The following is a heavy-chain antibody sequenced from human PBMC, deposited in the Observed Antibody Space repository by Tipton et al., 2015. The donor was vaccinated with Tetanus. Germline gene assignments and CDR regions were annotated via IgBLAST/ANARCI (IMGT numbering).Heavy chain of an antibody. J-gene: IGHJ4*02. Sequence: SLRLSCVASEFTSSISSMSWVRQAPGKGLEWLSAITTGGGSTYYADSVKGRFTISSGTSKNTLNLQMTSLRAEDTAIYFCTKDRSGPSPYWGQGTLVTVSS. CDR2: ITTGGGST. CDR1: EFTSSISS. CDR3: TKDRSGPSPY. D-gene: IGHD1-26*01. V-gene: IGHV3-23*01.